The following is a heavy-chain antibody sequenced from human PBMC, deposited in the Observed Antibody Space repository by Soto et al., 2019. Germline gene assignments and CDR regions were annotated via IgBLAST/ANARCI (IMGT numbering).Heavy chain of an antibody. D-gene: IGHD5-18*01. CDR3: ARVRRGYSYGFSWFDP. Sequence: SETLSLTCTVSGGSISSYYWSWIRQPPGKGLEWIGYIYYSGSTNYNPSLKSRVTISVDTSKNQFSLKLSSVTAADTAVYYCARVRRGYSYGFSWFDPWGQGTLVTVSS. J-gene: IGHJ5*02. CDR1: GGSISSYY. CDR2: IYYSGST. V-gene: IGHV4-59*01.